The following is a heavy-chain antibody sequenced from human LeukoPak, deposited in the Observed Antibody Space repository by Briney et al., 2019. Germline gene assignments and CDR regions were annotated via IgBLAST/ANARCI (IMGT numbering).Heavy chain of an antibody. D-gene: IGHD3-10*01. CDR2: IYPGDSDT. J-gene: IGHJ4*02. V-gene: IGHV5-51*01. Sequence: GESLKISCKGSGYSFTSYWIGWVRQMPGKGLEWMGIIYPGDSDTRYSPSSQGQVTISADKSISTAYLQWSSLKASDTAMYYCARLGAMVRGVIAHFDYWGQGTLVTVSS. CDR1: GYSFTSYW. CDR3: ARLGAMVRGVIAHFDY.